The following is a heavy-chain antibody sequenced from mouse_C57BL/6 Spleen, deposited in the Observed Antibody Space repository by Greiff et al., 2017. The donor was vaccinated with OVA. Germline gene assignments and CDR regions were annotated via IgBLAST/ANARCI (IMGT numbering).Heavy chain of an antibody. CDR1: GYTFTSYW. CDR3: ARSANWDGYFDV. D-gene: IGHD4-1*02. CDR2: INPSNSDT. Sequence: VQLQQPGAELVKPGASVKLSCKASGYTFTSYWMHWVKQRPGQGLEWIGKINPSNSDTNYNQKFKSKATLTVDKSSSTAYMQLSSLTSEDSAVYDCARSANWDGYFDVWGTGTTVTVSS. V-gene: IGHV1-53*01. J-gene: IGHJ1*03.